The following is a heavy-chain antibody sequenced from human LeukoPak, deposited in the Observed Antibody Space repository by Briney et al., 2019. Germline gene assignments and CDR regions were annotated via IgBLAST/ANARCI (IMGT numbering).Heavy chain of an antibody. CDR2: INAGNGNT. D-gene: IGHD6-13*01. CDR1: GYTFTSYA. Sequence: ASVKVSCKASGYTFTSYAMHWVRQAPGQRLEWMGWINAGNGNTKYSQKFQGRVTITRDTSASTAYMELSSLRSEDTAVYYCARVRAAAAGAYDYWGQGTLVTVSS. CDR3: ARVRAAAAGAYDY. J-gene: IGHJ4*02. V-gene: IGHV1-3*01.